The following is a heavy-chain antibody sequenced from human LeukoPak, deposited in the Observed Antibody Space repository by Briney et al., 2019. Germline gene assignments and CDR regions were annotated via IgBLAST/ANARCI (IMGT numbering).Heavy chain of an antibody. CDR2: IIPIFGTA. V-gene: IGHV1-69*05. Sequence: SVKVSCKASGGTFSSYAISWVRQAPGQGLEWMGGIIPIFGTANYAQKFQGRVTITTDESTSTAYMELSSLRSEDTAVYCCARAADYYDSSGYPEYFQHWGQGTLVTVSS. D-gene: IGHD3-22*01. J-gene: IGHJ1*01. CDR3: ARAADYYDSSGYPEYFQH. CDR1: GGTFSSYA.